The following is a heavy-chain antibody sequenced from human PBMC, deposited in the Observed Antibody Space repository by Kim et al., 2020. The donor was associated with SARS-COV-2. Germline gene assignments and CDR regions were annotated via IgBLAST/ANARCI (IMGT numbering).Heavy chain of an antibody. CDR2: IRSKTYGGTT. CDR1: GFTFGDYA. CDR3: VREGWGSGRYYFDS. J-gene: IGHJ4*01. D-gene: IGHD2-21*01. Sequence: GGSLRLSCTTSGFTFGDYAMGWFRQAPGKGLEWVGFIRSKTYGGTTEYAASVKARFSISRDDSKSIAYLQMKSLKSEDTAVYYCVREGWGSGRYYFDSWG. V-gene: IGHV3-49*03.